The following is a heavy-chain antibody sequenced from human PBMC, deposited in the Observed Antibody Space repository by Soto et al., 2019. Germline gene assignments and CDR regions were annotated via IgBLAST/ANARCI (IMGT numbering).Heavy chain of an antibody. Sequence: PSETLSLTCSVSGGSVSDKTYYWSWIWQPPGKRLEWIGYVYYSGTTNYNPSLKSRVTTSVDLSKNRFSLRLSSVTTADTALYYCARTTAVPNTLRSRYFFDYWGQGTLVTVSS. D-gene: IGHD4-17*01. J-gene: IGHJ4*02. CDR3: ARTTAVPNTLRSRYFFDY. CDR1: GGSVSDKTYY. V-gene: IGHV4-61*01. CDR2: VYYSGTT.